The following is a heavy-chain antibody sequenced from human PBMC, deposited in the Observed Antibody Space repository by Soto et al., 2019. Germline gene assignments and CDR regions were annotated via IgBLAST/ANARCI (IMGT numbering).Heavy chain of an antibody. CDR1: GYTFTGYY. Sequence: ASVKVSCKASGYTFTGYYMHWVRQAPGQGLEWMGWINPNSGGTNYAQKFQGWVTMTTDTSTSTAYMELRSLRSDDTAVYYCATGFYGDHTRFDYWGQGTLVTVSS. J-gene: IGHJ4*02. CDR3: ATGFYGDHTRFDY. CDR2: INPNSGGT. V-gene: IGHV1-2*04. D-gene: IGHD4-17*01.